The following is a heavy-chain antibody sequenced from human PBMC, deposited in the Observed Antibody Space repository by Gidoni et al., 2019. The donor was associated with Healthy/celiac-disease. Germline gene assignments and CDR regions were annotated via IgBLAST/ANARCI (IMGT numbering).Heavy chain of an antibody. Sequence: EVQLVESGGGVIQPGGSLRRYCAASGFTVSSNYMSWVRQAPGKGLEWVSVIYSGGSTHYEDSVKGRFTVSRDNSTNTLYLQMNSLRAQDTAVYYCTTAKYGSGSYVYWGQGTLVTVSS. D-gene: IGHD3-10*01. CDR1: GFTVSSNY. CDR2: IYSGGST. CDR3: TTAKYGSGSYVY. J-gene: IGHJ4*02. V-gene: IGHV3-53*01.